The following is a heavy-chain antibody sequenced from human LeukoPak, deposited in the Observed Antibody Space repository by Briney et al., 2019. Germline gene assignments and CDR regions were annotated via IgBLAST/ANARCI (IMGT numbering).Heavy chain of an antibody. CDR2: IYSGGST. V-gene: IGHV3-66*01. J-gene: IGHJ6*02. CDR3: ARDRVTMVRGVTPIGMDV. D-gene: IGHD3-10*01. CDR1: GFTVSSNC. Sequence: PGGSLRLSCAASGFTVSSNCMSWVRQAPGKGLEWVSVIYSGGSTYYADSVKGRFTISRDNSKNTLYLQMNSLRAEDTAVYYCARDRVTMVRGVTPIGMDVWGQGTTVTVSS.